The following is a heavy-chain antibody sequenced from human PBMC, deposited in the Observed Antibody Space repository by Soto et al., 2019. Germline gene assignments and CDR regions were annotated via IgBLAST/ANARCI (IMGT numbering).Heavy chain of an antibody. V-gene: IGHV3-73*01. CDR3: TRHTSSISSGSDY. J-gene: IGHJ4*02. Sequence: GGSLRLSCAASGFTFSGYAMSWVRQASGKGLEWVGRIRSKANSYATAYAASVKGRFTISRDDSKNTAYLQMNSLKTEDTAVYHCTRHTSSISSGSDYWGQGTLVTVSS. CDR1: GFTFSGYA. CDR2: IRSKANSYAT. D-gene: IGHD2-2*01.